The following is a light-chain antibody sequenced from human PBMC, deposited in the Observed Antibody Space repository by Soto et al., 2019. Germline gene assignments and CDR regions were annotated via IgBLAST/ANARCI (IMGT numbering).Light chain of an antibody. V-gene: IGLV2-14*01. Sequence: QSALTQPASVSGSPGQSITISCTGTSSDVGGYNYVSWYQQHPGKAPKLMIYDVNNLPSGVSDRFSGSKSGNTASLTISGLQAEDEADYFCSSYTSSNTLYVLGAGTKVTVL. J-gene: IGLJ1*01. CDR2: DVN. CDR1: SSDVGGYNY. CDR3: SSYTSSNTLYV.